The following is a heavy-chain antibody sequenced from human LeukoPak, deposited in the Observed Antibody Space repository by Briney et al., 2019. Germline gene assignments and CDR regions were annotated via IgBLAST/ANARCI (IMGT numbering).Heavy chain of an antibody. CDR1: GGSISSSSYY. CDR2: IYYSGST. CDR3: ARHLSIQLWSHWYFDL. Sequence: SETLSLTCTVSGGSISSSSYYRGWIRQPPGKGLEWIGSIYYSGSTYYNPSLKSRVTISVDTSKNQFSLKLSSVTAADTAVYYCARHLSIQLWSHWYFDLWGRGTLVTVSS. J-gene: IGHJ2*01. D-gene: IGHD5-18*01. V-gene: IGHV4-39*01.